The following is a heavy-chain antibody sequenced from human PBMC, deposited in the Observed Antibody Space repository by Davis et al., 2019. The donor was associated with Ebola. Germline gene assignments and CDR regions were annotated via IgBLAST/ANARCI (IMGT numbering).Heavy chain of an antibody. D-gene: IGHD1-26*01. V-gene: IGHV1-8*01. CDR1: GYTFTSYD. CDR3: ARDSSGVVGANDFDY. CDR2: MNPNSGNT. J-gene: IGHJ4*02. Sequence: AAPVKVSCKASGYTFTSYDINWVRQAPGQGLEWMGWMNPNSGNTGYAQKFQGRVTMTRNTSINTAYMELSSLRSEDTAVYFCARDSSGVVGANDFDYWGQGSLVTVSS.